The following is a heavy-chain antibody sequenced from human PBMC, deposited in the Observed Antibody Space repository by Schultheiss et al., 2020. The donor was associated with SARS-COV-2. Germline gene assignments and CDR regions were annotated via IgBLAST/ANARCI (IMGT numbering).Heavy chain of an antibody. V-gene: IGHV3-23*01. J-gene: IGHJ6*02. D-gene: IGHD3-3*01. CDR2: ISGSGGST. CDR1: GFTFSSYA. Sequence: GGSLRLSCAASGFTFSSYAMSWVRQAPGKGLEWVSAISGSGGSTYYADSVKGRFTISRDNSKNTLYLQMNSLRAEDTAVYYCANAIYDFWSGPRAGMDVWGQGTTVTVSS. CDR3: ANAIYDFWSGPRAGMDV.